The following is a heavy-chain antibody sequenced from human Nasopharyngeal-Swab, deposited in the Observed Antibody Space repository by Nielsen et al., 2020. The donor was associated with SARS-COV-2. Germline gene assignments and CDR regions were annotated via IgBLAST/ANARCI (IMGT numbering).Heavy chain of an antibody. Sequence: ASVKVSCKASGYTLTSYDINWVRQATGQGLEWMGWMNPNSGNTGYAQKFQGRVTMTRNTSISTAYMELSSLRSEDTAVYYCARPGEIYYYGSGSPNYFDYWGQGTLVTVSS. D-gene: IGHD3-10*01. J-gene: IGHJ4*02. CDR2: MNPNSGNT. CDR3: ARPGEIYYYGSGSPNYFDY. V-gene: IGHV1-8*01. CDR1: GYTLTSYD.